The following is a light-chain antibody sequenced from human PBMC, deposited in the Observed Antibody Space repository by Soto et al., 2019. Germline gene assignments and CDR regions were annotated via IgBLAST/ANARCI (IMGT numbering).Light chain of an antibody. CDR2: EVT. V-gene: IGLV2-14*01. CDR3: SSFTSSSTLV. J-gene: IGLJ1*01. CDR1: SSDVGGYNY. Sequence: QSLLTRPASVSVSPGQSITISCTGTSSDVGGYNYVSWYQHHPGKAPKLMIYEVTNRPSGVSNRFSGSKSGNTASLTISGLQAEDEADYYCSSFTSSSTLVFGTGTKVTVL.